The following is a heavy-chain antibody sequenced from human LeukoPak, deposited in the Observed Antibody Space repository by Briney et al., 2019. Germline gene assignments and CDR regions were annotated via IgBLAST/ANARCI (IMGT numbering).Heavy chain of an antibody. J-gene: IGHJ6*03. CDR2: ISSSGCTL. CDR1: GFTFSSYE. CDR3: ARAPYCSSWYPPHYYYYYMDG. Sequence: GGSLRLSCAASGFTFSSYEMNWVRQAPGKGLEWVSYISSSGCTLYYADSVKGRFTISRDNAKNSLYLQMNSLRAEDTALYYSARAPYCSSWYPPHYYYYYMDGWGKGTTVTVSS. V-gene: IGHV3-48*03. D-gene: IGHD6-13*01.